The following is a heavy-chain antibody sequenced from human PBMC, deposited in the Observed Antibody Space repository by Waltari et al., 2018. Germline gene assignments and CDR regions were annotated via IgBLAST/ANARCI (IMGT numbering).Heavy chain of an antibody. D-gene: IGHD3-16*01. Sequence: QVQLVQAGAEVKKPGSSVTVSCKASGGTVSSYAISWVRQAPGQGLEWMGGIIPIIGIANDAQKFQGRVTITADKSTSTAYMELSSLRSEDTAVYYCARVMITFGGVPFDPWGQGTLVTVSS. CDR1: GGTVSSYA. V-gene: IGHV1-69*10. J-gene: IGHJ5*02. CDR3: ARVMITFGGVPFDP. CDR2: IIPIIGIA.